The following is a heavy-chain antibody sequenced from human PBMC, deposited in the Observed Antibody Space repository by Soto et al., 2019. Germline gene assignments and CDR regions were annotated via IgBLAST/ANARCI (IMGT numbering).Heavy chain of an antibody. Sequence: SETLSLTCAVYGGSFSGYYWSWIRQPPGKGLEWIGEINHSGSTNYNPSLKSRVTISVDTSKNQFSLKLSSVTAADTAVYYCARGGKSIAAAMPVPEGKKPTKYNWFDPWGQGTLVTVSS. CDR1: GGSFSGYY. D-gene: IGHD2-2*01. CDR3: ARGGKSIAAAMPVPEGKKPTKYNWFDP. V-gene: IGHV4-34*01. CDR2: INHSGST. J-gene: IGHJ5*02.